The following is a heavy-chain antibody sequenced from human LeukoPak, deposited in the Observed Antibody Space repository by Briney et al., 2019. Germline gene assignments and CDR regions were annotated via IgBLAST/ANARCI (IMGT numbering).Heavy chain of an antibody. J-gene: IGHJ5*02. CDR1: GYTFTSYD. Sequence: ASVKVSCKASGYTFTSYDINCVRQATGQGLELMGWMNPNSGNTGYAQKFQGRVTITRNTSISTAYMELSSLRSEDTAVYYCAVLAYCSSTSCYGFDPSGQGTLGNVSP. V-gene: IGHV1-8*03. D-gene: IGHD2-2*01. CDR3: AVLAYCSSTSCYGFDP. CDR2: MNPNSGNT.